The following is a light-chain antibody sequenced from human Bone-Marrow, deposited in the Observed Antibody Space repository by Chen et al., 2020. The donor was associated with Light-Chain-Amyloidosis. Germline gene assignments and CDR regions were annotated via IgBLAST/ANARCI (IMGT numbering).Light chain of an antibody. CDR2: AAS. V-gene: IGKV1-8*01. CDR1: QGISSY. Sequence: AIRMTQSPSSLSASTGDRVTIPCRASQGISSYLAWYQQKPGKAPKLLIYAASTLQSGVPSRFSGSGSGTDFTLTISCLPSEDFATYYCQQYYSYPLTFGGGTKVEIK. J-gene: IGKJ4*01. CDR3: QQYYSYPLT.